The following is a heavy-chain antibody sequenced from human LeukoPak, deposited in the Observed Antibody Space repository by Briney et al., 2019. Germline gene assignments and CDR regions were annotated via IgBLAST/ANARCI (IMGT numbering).Heavy chain of an antibody. Sequence: GSVKVSCKASGYTFTGYYMHWVRQAPGQGLEWMGWINPNSSGTNYAQKFQGRVTMTRDTSISTAYMELRSLRSDDTAVYYCARVGIYGGKTGLDYWGQGTLVTVSS. CDR2: INPNSSGT. V-gene: IGHV1-2*02. D-gene: IGHD4-23*01. CDR3: ARVGIYGGKTGLDY. J-gene: IGHJ4*02. CDR1: GYTFTGYY.